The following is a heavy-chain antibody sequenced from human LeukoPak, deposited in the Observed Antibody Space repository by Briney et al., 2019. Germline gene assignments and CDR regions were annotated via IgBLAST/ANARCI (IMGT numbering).Heavy chain of an antibody. Sequence: SETLSLTWAVYGGSFSGYYWSWFRQPRGKGLEWIGEINHSGSTNYNPSLKSRVTISVDTSRNQFSLKLSSVTAADTAVYYCARVGSSPTHFDYWGQGTLVTVSS. CDR2: INHSGST. CDR1: GGSFSGYY. D-gene: IGHD6-13*01. CDR3: ARVGSSPTHFDY. J-gene: IGHJ4*02. V-gene: IGHV4-34*01.